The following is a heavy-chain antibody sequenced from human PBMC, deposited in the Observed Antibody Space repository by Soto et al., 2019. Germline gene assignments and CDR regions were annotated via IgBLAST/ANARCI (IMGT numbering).Heavy chain of an antibody. CDR3: AKHQIFIAAAGTPGYYYYYGMDV. J-gene: IGHJ6*02. D-gene: IGHD6-13*01. CDR2: IIPILGTA. V-gene: IGHV1-69*01. CDR1: GGTFSSYA. Sequence: QVQLVRSGAEVKKPGSSVKVSCKASGGTFSSYAISWVRQAPGQGLEWMGGIIPILGTANYAQKFQGKVTITADESTSTAYMELSSLRSEDTAVYYCAKHQIFIAAAGTPGYYYYYGMDVWGQGTTVTVSS.